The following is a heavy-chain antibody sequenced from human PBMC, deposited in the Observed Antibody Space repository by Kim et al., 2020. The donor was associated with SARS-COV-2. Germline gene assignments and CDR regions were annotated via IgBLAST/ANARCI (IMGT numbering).Heavy chain of an antibody. CDR3: ARDADIGVVVDATAFDY. J-gene: IGHJ4*02. Sequence: GGSLRLSCAASGFTFSSYAMHWVRQAPGKGLEWVAVISYDGSNKYYADSVKGRFTISRDNSKNTLYLQMNSLRAEDTAVYYCARDADIGVVVDATAFDYWGQGTLVTVSS. V-gene: IGHV3-30*04. D-gene: IGHD2-15*01. CDR2: ISYDGSNK. CDR1: GFTFSSYA.